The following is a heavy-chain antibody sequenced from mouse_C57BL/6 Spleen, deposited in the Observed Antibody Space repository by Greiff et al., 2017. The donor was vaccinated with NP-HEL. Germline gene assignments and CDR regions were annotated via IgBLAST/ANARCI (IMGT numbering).Heavy chain of an antibody. CDR2: ITPSSGYT. V-gene: IGHV1-4*01. Sequence: QVQLQQSGAELARPGASVKMSCKASGYTFTSYTMHWVKQRPGQGLEWIGYITPSSGYTKYNQKFKDKATLTADKSSSTAYMQLSSLTSEDSAVYYCAKLGVHYFDYWGQGTTLTVSS. CDR3: AKLGVHYFDY. J-gene: IGHJ2*01. CDR1: GYTFTSYT.